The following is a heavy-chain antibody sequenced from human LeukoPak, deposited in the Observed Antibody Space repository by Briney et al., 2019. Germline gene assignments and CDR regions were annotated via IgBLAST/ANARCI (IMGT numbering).Heavy chain of an antibody. J-gene: IGHJ4*02. CDR2: ISSSSSYI. V-gene: IGHV3-21*01. D-gene: IGHD5-18*01. Sequence: GGSLRLSCAASGFTFSSYSMNWVRQAPGKGLEWVSSISSSSSYIYYADSVKGRFTISRDNAKKSLFVQMNSLRAEDTAVYYCARNKKGDRYTYGHDYWGQGTLVTVSS. CDR1: GFTFSSYS. CDR3: ARNKKGDRYTYGHDY.